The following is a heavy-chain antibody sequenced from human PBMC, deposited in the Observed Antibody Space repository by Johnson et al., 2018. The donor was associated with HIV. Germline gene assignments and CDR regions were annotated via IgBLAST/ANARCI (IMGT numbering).Heavy chain of an antibody. CDR1: GFTFDDYA. CDR2: ISWNRGSI. CDR3: ASLRNWAMFRAFDI. J-gene: IGHJ3*02. Sequence: VHLVESGGGLVQPGRSLRLSCAASGFTFDDYAMHWVRQAPGKGLEWVSGISWNRGSIGYADSVKGRFTISRDNAKNSLYLQMNSLRAEDTALYYCASLRNWAMFRAFDIWGQGTMVTVSS. V-gene: IGHV3-9*01. D-gene: IGHD5-18*01.